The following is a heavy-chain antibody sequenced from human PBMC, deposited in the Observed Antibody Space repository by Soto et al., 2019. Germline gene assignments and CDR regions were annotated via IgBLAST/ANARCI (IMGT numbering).Heavy chain of an antibody. J-gene: IGHJ4*02. Sequence: QVQLQESGPGLVKPSQTLSLTCTVSGGSISSGGYYWSWIRQHPGKGLEWIGYIYYSGSTYYNPSLKSRVTISVDTFKNQFSLKLSSVTAADTAVYYCAREQWFGELSIPDYWGQGTLVTVSS. CDR3: AREQWFGELSIPDY. D-gene: IGHD3-10*01. V-gene: IGHV4-31*03. CDR1: GGSISSGGYY. CDR2: IYYSGST.